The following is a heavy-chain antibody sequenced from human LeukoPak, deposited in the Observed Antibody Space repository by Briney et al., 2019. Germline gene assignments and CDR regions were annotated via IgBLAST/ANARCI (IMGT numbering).Heavy chain of an antibody. Sequence: RSQTLSLTCAISGDSVSSNSVTWNWIRQSPSRGLEWLGRTYYRSTWYNDYAVSVRGRITVNPDTSKNQFSLHLNSVTPEDTAVYYCARRPTQYDCFDPWGQGILVTVSS. CDR3: ARRPTQYDCFDP. D-gene: IGHD2-2*01. V-gene: IGHV6-1*01. J-gene: IGHJ5*02. CDR1: GDSVSSNSVT. CDR2: TYYRSTWYN.